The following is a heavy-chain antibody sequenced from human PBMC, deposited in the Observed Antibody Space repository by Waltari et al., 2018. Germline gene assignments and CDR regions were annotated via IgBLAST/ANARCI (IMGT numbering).Heavy chain of an antibody. CDR2: INPNSGGT. J-gene: IGHJ4*02. D-gene: IGHD2-2*01. CDR3: ATLISGYCSSTSCYDVDY. Sequence: QVQLVQSGAEVKKPGASVKVSCKASGYTFTGYYMHWVRQAPGQGLEWVGWINPNSGGTNYAQKCQGRVTMTRDTSISTAYMELSRLRSDDTAVYYCATLISGYCSSTSCYDVDYWGQGTLVTVSS. CDR1: GYTFTGYY. V-gene: IGHV1-2*02.